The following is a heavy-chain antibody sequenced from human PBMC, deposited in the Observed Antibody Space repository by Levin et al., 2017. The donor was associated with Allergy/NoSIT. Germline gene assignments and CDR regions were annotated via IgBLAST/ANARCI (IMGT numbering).Heavy chain of an antibody. D-gene: IGHD6-13*01. V-gene: IGHV3-74*01. J-gene: IGHJ4*02. CDR1: GFTFSSFW. Sequence: GGSLRLSCAASGFTFSSFWMHWVRQAPGKGPVWVSRIKTDGSSTSYADSVKGRFTISRDNAKNSLYLQMNSLRAEDTAVYYCARDWKPAVGTGSIWGQGTLVTVSS. CDR2: IKTDGSST. CDR3: ARDWKPAVGTGSI.